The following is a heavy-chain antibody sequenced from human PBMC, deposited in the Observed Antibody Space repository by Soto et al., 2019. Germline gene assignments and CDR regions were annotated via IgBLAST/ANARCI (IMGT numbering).Heavy chain of an antibody. J-gene: IGHJ6*02. Sequence: SGTXALTCSVAVGSISIGDDYWSWIRQPPGKGLEWIGNIYYSGNTYYNPSLKSLLIISIDTSKNHFSLKVGSVTAADKAVYYCASYSIYGMEVWGQGTTVTVSS. CDR3: ASYSIYGMEV. CDR1: VGSISIGDDY. V-gene: IGHV4-30-4*01. CDR2: IYYSGNT. D-gene: IGHD2-21*01.